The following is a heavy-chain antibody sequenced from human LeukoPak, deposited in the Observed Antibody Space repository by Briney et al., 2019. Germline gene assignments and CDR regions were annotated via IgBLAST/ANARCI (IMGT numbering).Heavy chain of an antibody. CDR2: IDYDGRST. CDR1: GFTFSSFW. CDR3: ATRAAADKDY. D-gene: IGHD6-13*01. Sequence: GGSLRLSCVASGFTFSSFWMHGVRQAPGKRLVWVSRIDYDGRSTIYADSVKGRFTISIDNAKNTLYLQMNSLRAEDTAMYYCATRAAADKDYWGQGTLVTVSS. V-gene: IGHV3-74*01. J-gene: IGHJ4*02.